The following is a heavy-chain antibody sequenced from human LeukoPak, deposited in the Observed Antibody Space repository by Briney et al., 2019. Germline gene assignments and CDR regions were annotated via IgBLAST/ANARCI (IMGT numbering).Heavy chain of an antibody. CDR1: GYTFTSYG. CDR2: ISAYNGNT. D-gene: IGHD2-2*01. J-gene: IGHJ4*02. CDR3: ARDFSVVVPAAAPDD. Sequence: ASVKVSCKASGYTFTSYGISWVRQPPGQGLEWMGCISAYNGNTNYAQKLQGRVTMTTETSTSTAYMELRSLRSDDTAVYYCARDFSVVVPAAAPDDWGQGTLVTVSS. V-gene: IGHV1-18*04.